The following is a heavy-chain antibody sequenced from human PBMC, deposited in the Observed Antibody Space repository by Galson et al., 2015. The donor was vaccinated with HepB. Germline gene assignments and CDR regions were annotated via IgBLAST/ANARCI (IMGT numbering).Heavy chain of an antibody. CDR1: GFTFSSYA. CDR3: AKNYRGAMVRGLIDY. V-gene: IGHV3-23*01. J-gene: IGHJ4*02. Sequence: SLRLSCATSGFTFSSYAMNWVRQAPGKGLEWVSGISTTGGSTYYADSVKGRFTISRDNSKNALFLQMNSLRADDMAIYYCAKNYRGAMVRGLIDYWRQGTLVTVSS. CDR2: ISTTGGST. D-gene: IGHD3-10*01.